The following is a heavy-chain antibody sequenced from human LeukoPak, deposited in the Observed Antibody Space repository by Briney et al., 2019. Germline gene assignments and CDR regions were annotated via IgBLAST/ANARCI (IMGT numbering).Heavy chain of an antibody. CDR1: GFTFSDYY. D-gene: IGHD1-26*01. CDR2: ISNTATTI. J-gene: IGHJ4*02. Sequence: KPGGSLRLSCAASGFTFSDYYMMWIRQAPGKGLEWISYISNTATTIYYADSVKGRFTISRDNAKNLLFLQMNRLRVEDTAVYYCARDNSGAYGDSGQGTLVTVSS. CDR3: ARDNSGAYGD. V-gene: IGHV3-11*01.